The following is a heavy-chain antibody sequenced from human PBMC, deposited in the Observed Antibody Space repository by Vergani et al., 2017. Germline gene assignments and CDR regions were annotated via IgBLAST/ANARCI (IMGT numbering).Heavy chain of an antibody. CDR3: ARQNPYGSAHVDF. CDR1: GYSVGSGYY. D-gene: IGHD3-10*01. J-gene: IGHJ4*02. CDR2: VHRNGNT. Sequence: QVDLQESGPGLVKSSETLSLNCAVSGYSVGSGYYWGWPRQPPGGGLEWLGCVHRNGNTYYTSSLRSRATIARDTSKNQFSLRLTSVTAADTAVYCCARQNPYGSAHVDFWGRGVLVTVSA. V-gene: IGHV4-38-2*01.